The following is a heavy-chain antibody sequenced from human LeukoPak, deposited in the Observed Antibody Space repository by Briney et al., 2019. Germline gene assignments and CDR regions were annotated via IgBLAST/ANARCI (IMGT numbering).Heavy chain of an antibody. Sequence: ASVRVSYRASGYTFTIYYMHWVRQAPGQGGERVGWINTKTGSTRYTQDFRGGVVFSLDTSLSTKYLQMRRLRYEETAIYYCARTRAPYYYVAGSPDFWGQGTLVTVSS. J-gene: IGHJ4*02. CDR2: INTKTGST. CDR3: ARTRAPYYYVAGSPDF. V-gene: IGHV7-4-1*02. CDR1: GYTFTIYY. D-gene: IGHD3-10*01.